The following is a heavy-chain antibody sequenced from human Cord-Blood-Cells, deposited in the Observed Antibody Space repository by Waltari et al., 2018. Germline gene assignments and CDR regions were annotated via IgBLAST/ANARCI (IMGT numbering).Heavy chain of an antibody. CDR2: ISGSGGST. J-gene: IGHJ6*02. Sequence: EVQLLESGGGLVQPGGSLRLSCAASGLTFSSFAMSWVRQAPGKGVEWVSAISGSGGSTYYADAVKGRFTISRDNSKNTLYLQMNSLRAEDTAVYYCAKDPGMDVWGQGTTVTVSS. CDR1: GLTFSSFA. V-gene: IGHV3-23*01. CDR3: AKDPGMDV.